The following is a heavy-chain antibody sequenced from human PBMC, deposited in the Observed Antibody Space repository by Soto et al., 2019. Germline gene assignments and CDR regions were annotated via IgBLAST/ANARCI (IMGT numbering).Heavy chain of an antibody. D-gene: IGHD3-3*01. CDR3: AKVSQLRFLEWSLTYYFDY. CDR1: GFTFSSYA. J-gene: IGHJ4*02. CDR2: ISGSGGST. Sequence: GGSLRLSCAASGFTFSSYAMSWVRQAPGKGLDCVLAISGSGGSTYYADSVKGRFTISRDNSKNTLYLQMNSLRAEDTAVYYCAKVSQLRFLEWSLTYYFDYWGQGTLVTVSS. V-gene: IGHV3-23*01.